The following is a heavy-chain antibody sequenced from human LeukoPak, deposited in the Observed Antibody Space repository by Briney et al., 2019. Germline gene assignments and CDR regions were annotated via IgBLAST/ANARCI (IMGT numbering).Heavy chain of an antibody. Sequence: GGSLRLSCAASGFTFSSYAMSWVRQAPGKGLEWVSAISGSGGSTYYADSVKGRFTISRDNTKNTLYLQMNSLRAEDTAVYYCAKARYSSSWAFDYWGQGTLVTVSS. CDR2: ISGSGGST. CDR3: AKARYSSSWAFDY. D-gene: IGHD6-13*01. V-gene: IGHV3-23*01. J-gene: IGHJ4*02. CDR1: GFTFSSYA.